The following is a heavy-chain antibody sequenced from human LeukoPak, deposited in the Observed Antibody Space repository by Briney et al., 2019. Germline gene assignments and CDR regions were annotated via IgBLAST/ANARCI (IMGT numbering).Heavy chain of an antibody. CDR1: GYTFTSYG. Sequence: GASVKVSCKASGYTFTSYGISWVRQMPGKGLEWMGIIYPGDSDTRYSPSFQGQVTISADKSISTAYLQWSSLKASDTAMYYCARLDYDILTGYSYYFDYWGQGTLVTVSS. V-gene: IGHV5-51*01. J-gene: IGHJ4*02. CDR3: ARLDYDILTGYSYYFDY. CDR2: IYPGDSDT. D-gene: IGHD3-9*01.